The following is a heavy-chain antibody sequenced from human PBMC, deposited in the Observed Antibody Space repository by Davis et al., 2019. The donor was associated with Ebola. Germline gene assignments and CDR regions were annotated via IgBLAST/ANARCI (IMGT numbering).Heavy chain of an antibody. Sequence: PGGSLRLSCAASGFTFGSYAMDWVRQSPGKGLEWVSAITGGSTYTYYADSVKGRFTISRDDAKNSLYLQMNRLRVDDTALYYCAIDIGGRPTFDYWGQGALVTVSS. V-gene: IGHV3-21*01. J-gene: IGHJ4*02. CDR1: GFTFGSYA. D-gene: IGHD5-12*01. CDR2: ITGGSTYT. CDR3: AIDIGGRPTFDY.